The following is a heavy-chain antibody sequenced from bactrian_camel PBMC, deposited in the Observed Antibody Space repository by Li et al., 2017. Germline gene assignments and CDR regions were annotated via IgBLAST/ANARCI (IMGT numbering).Heavy chain of an antibody. CDR2: IGNDASRT. D-gene: IGHD7*01. J-gene: IGHJ4*01. CDR3: SKWWAN. V-gene: IGHV3S1*01. CDR1: GFTVSTYY. Sequence: HVQLVESGGGSVQPGGSLRLACAASGFTVSTYYMGWVRQAPGKGLEWVSTIGNDASRTYYADFVKGRATISKDIAKNMLYLQLNNLKSEDTAIYYCSKWWANWGQGTQVTVS.